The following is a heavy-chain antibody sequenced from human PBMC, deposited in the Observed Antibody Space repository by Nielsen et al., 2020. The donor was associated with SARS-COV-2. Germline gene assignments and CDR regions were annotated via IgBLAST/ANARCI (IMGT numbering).Heavy chain of an antibody. V-gene: IGHV4-61*02. CDR1: GGSISSGSYY. CDR2: IYTSGST. Sequence: SETLSLTCTVSGGSISSGSYYWSWIRQPAGKGLEWIGRIYTSGSTNYNPSLKSRVTISVDTSKNQFSLKLSSVTAADTAVYYCARGGVDTVSTFDYWGQGTLVTVSS. D-gene: IGHD5-18*01. CDR3: ARGGVDTVSTFDY. J-gene: IGHJ4*02.